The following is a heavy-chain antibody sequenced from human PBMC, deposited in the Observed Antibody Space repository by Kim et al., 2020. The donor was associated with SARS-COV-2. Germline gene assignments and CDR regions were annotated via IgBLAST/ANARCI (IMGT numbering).Heavy chain of an antibody. V-gene: IGHV3-21*01. CDR3: AREGGYNGYYFDN. Sequence: AESVKGRFADSRDSAKDSLYLQMNSLRAEDTAVYYCAREGGYNGYYFDNWGQGTLVTVSS. J-gene: IGHJ4*02. D-gene: IGHD5-12*01.